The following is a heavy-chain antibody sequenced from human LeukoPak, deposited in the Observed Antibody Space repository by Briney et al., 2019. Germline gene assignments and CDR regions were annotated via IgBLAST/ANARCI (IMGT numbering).Heavy chain of an antibody. Sequence: PGGSLRLSCAASGFRFSGYAMHWVRQAPGKGLEWVAVISYDGSNKHYADSVKGRFTISRDNSKNTLYLQMNSLRVEDTAMYYSARGDPYGVDYWGQGTLVTVSS. D-gene: IGHD4-17*01. J-gene: IGHJ4*02. CDR1: GFRFSGYA. V-gene: IGHV3-30*04. CDR2: ISYDGSNK. CDR3: ARGDPYGVDY.